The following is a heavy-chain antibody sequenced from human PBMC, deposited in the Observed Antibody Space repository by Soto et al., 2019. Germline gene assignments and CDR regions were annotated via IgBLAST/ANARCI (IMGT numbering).Heavy chain of an antibody. CDR2: FFYSGST. J-gene: IGHJ6*02. CDR3: ARGAYSSGMDV. Sequence: QVQLQESGPGLVKPSQTLSLTCNVSGASINNYDYYWTWIRQPPGKALEWIGYFFYSGSTYYHPSLKGRLTMSVGASKSQFSLRLTSVTAADTAVYFWARGAYSSGMDVWGQGTTVIVSS. D-gene: IGHD2-15*01. CDR1: GASINNYDYY. V-gene: IGHV4-30-4*01.